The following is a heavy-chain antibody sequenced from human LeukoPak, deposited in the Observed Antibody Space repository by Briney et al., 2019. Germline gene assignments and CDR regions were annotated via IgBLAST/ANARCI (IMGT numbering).Heavy chain of an antibody. J-gene: IGHJ3*02. CDR3: ARAYMTTVTAGEILDAFDI. Sequence: PSETLSLTCAVYGGSFSGYYWSWIRQPPGKRLEWIGEINHSGSTNYNPSLKSRVTISVDKSKNQFSLKLSSVTAADTAVYYCARAYMTTVTAGEILDAFDIWGQGTMVTVSS. CDR2: INHSGST. V-gene: IGHV4-34*01. D-gene: IGHD4-17*01. CDR1: GGSFSGYY.